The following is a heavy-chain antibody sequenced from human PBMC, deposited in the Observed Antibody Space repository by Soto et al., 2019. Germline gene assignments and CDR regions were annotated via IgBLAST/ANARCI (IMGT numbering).Heavy chain of an antibody. J-gene: IGHJ4*02. CDR1: GFTFSIYG. V-gene: IGHV3-33*01. CDR2: IWYDGSNK. CDR3: ARGWGRSYFDC. Sequence: PGGSVRLSCAASGFTFSIYGMHWFRQAPGKGLEWVAVIWYDGSNKYYADSVKGRFTISRDNSKNTLYLQMNSLRAEDTAVYYCARGWGRSYFDCWGQGTLVTVSS. D-gene: IGHD3-16*01.